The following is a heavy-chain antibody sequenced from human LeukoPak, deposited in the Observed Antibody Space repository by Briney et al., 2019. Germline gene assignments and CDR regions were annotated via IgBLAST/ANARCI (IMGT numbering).Heavy chain of an antibody. D-gene: IGHD6-25*01. V-gene: IGHV1-2*02. CDR1: GYTFTVYY. CDR2: INPDSGGT. J-gene: IGHJ4*02. Sequence: ASVKVSCNASGYTFTVYYMHWVRQAPGQGLEWMGWINPDSGGTNYAQKFQGRVTMTRDTSLSTAYMELSGLGSDDTAVYYCARASSAFDYWGQGTLVTVSS. CDR3: ARASSAFDY.